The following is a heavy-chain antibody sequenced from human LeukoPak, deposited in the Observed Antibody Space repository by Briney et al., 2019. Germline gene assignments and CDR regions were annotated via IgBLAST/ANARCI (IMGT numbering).Heavy chain of an antibody. CDR1: GFTFSNAW. V-gene: IGHV3-15*01. CDR3: TTLAAAGTEHYYYYYYMDV. CDR2: IKSKTDGGTT. D-gene: IGHD6-13*01. Sequence: GGSLRLSCAASGFTFSNAWMSWVRQAPGKGLGWVGRIKSKTDGGTTDFAAPVKGRFTISRDDSRNTLYLQMNSLKTEDTAVYYCTTLAAAGTEHYYYYYYMDVWGKGTTVTVSS. J-gene: IGHJ6*03.